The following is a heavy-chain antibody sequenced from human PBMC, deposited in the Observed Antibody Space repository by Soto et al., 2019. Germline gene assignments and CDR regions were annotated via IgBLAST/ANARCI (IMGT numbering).Heavy chain of an antibody. D-gene: IGHD3-3*01. CDR3: ARVINLPSFLPDY. CDR2: IKQDGSEK. J-gene: IGHJ4*02. V-gene: IGHV3-7*01. Sequence: GGSLRLSCAASGFTFSSYWMSWVRQAPGKGLEWVANIKQDGSEKYYVDSVKGRFTISRDNAKNSLYLQMNSLRAEDTAVYYCARVINLPSFLPDYWGQGTLVTVSS. CDR1: GFTFSSYW.